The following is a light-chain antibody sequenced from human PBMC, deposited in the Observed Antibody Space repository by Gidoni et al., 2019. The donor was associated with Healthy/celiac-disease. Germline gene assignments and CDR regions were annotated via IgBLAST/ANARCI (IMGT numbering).Light chain of an antibody. CDR2: SNN. J-gene: IGLJ1*01. CDR1: SSNIGSNT. CDR3: AAWDDSLNGRYV. Sequence: QSVLTQPPSASGTPGQRGTISCSGSSSNIGSNTVNWYQQLPGTAPKLLIYSNNQRPSGVPDRFSGSKSGTSASLAISGLQSEDEADYYCAAWDDSLNGRYVFGTGTKVTVL. V-gene: IGLV1-44*01.